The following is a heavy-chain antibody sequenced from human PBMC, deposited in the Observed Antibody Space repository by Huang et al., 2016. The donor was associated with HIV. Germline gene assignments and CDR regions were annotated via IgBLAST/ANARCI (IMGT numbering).Heavy chain of an antibody. CDR3: ATFTIFGVDKGV. V-gene: IGHV3-53*01. J-gene: IGHJ6*02. CDR2: FDNGDDT. D-gene: IGHD3-3*01. Sequence: EVQVVESGGGLTQPGGSLRLSCVVSGLSVSGNCMTWVRQAPGKGLEWIALFDNGDDTFYADSVKGRFTISRDNSRNTVFLQMNSLRAEDTAVYYCATFTIFGVDKGVWGQGTTVTVSS. CDR1: GLSVSGNC.